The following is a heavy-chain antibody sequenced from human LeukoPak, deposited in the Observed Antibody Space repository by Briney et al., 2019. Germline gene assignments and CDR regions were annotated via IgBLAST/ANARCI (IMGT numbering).Heavy chain of an antibody. CDR1: GFTTSTHH. CDR2: RQPGNVS. J-gene: IGHJ4*02. V-gene: IGHV3-53*01. D-gene: IGHD3-22*01. Sequence: PGGSLRLSCAVSGFTTSTHHMAWVRQAPGKGLEWVSVRQPGNVSYYADSVTGRFTTSTDSSKNTLFLQMRDLRAEDTALYYCARERDYDTYFDYWGQGTLFIVSS. CDR3: ARERDYDTYFDY.